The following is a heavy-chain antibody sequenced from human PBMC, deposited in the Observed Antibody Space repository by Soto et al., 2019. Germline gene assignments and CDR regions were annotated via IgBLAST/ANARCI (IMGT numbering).Heavy chain of an antibody. Sequence: QVQLVQSGAEVKKPGSSVKVSCKASGGTYCSYAISWVRQAPGQGLEWMGGIIPIFGTANYAQKFQGRVTITADESTSTAYMELSSLRSEDTAVYYCARWTPSCGGDCAYFDYWGQGTLVTVSS. D-gene: IGHD2-21*02. V-gene: IGHV1-69*12. CDR2: IIPIFGTA. CDR1: GGTYCSYA. CDR3: ARWTPSCGGDCAYFDY. J-gene: IGHJ4*02.